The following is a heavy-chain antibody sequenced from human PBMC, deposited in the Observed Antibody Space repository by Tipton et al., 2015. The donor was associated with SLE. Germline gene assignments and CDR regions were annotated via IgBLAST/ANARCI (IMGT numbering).Heavy chain of an antibody. J-gene: IGHJ4*02. Sequence: GLVKPSETLSLDCIVSGASISSNSYSWGWIRQPPGKGLEWIGEVNDIGGTDYNPSLKSRVSMSIDTSKNQFSLKLSSVTAADTALYYCARAPEYNFDYWGQGILVTVSS. CDR1: GASISSNSYS. V-gene: IGHV4-39*07. D-gene: IGHD2/OR15-2a*01. CDR2: VNDIGGT. CDR3: ARAPEYNFDY.